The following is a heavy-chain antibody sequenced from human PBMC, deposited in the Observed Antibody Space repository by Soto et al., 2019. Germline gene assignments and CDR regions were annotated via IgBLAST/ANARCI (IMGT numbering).Heavy chain of an antibody. Sequence: SETLSLTCAVYGGSFSGYYWSWIRQPPGKGLEWIGEINHSGSANYNPSLKSRVTISVDTSKNQFSLKLSSVTAADTAVYYCARSTRIAARPSYYYYGMDVWGQGTTVTVSS. D-gene: IGHD6-6*01. V-gene: IGHV4-34*01. CDR3: ARSTRIAARPSYYYYGMDV. CDR2: INHSGSA. CDR1: GGSFSGYY. J-gene: IGHJ6*02.